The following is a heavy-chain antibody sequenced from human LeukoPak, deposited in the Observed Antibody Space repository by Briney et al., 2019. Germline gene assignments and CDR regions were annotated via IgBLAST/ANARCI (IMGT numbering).Heavy chain of an antibody. CDR3: ATEAGYSSGWYLYWFDP. CDR1: GYTFTGYY. Sequence: ASVKVSCKASGYTFTGYYMHWVRQAPGQGLEWMGWINPNSGGTNYAQKFQGRVTMARDTSISTAYMELSSLRSEDTAVYYCATEAGYSSGWYLYWFDPWGQGTLVTVSS. V-gene: IGHV1-2*02. J-gene: IGHJ5*02. CDR2: INPNSGGT. D-gene: IGHD6-19*01.